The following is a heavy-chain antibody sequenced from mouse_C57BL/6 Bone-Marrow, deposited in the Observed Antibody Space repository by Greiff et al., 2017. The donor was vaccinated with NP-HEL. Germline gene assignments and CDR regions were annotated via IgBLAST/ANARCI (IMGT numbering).Heavy chain of an antibody. CDR1: GFSLTSYG. CDR2: IWRGGST. CDR3: AKSLLLYYCYGYYYAMDY. D-gene: IGHD2-2*01. V-gene: IGHV2-5*01. Sequence: QVQLQQSGPGLVQPSQSLSITCTVSGFSLTSYGVHWVRQSPGKGLEWLGVIWRGGSTDYNADFMSRLSITKDNSKSQVFFNMNSLQADDTAIYYCAKSLLLYYCYGYYYAMDYWGQGTSVTVSS. J-gene: IGHJ4*01.